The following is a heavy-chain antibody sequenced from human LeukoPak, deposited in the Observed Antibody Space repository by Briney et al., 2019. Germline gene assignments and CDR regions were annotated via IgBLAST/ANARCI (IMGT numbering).Heavy chain of an antibody. V-gene: IGHV3-7*01. D-gene: IGHD3-3*01. J-gene: IGHJ4*02. Sequence: GGSLRLSCAASGFTFSSYTMNWVRQAPGKGLELVANIKQDRSEKYYVDSVKGRFTISRDNAKNSLYLQMNSLRAEDTAVYYCARLREIPVFGVVTKSTSYFDYWGQGTLVTVSS. CDR1: GFTFSSYT. CDR2: IKQDRSEK. CDR3: ARLREIPVFGVVTKSTSYFDY.